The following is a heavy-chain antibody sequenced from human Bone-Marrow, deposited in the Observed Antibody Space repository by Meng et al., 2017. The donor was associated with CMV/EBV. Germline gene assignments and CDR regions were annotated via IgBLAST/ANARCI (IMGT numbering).Heavy chain of an antibody. D-gene: IGHD3-3*01. J-gene: IGHJ6*02. V-gene: IGHV1-8*03. CDR1: GYTFTSYD. CDR3: ARGSEGTPGTIFGVVISIYYYYGMDV. Sequence: ASVKVSCKASGYTFTSYDINWVRQATGQGLEWMGWMNPNSGNTGYAQKFQGRVTITRNTSISTAYMELSSLRSEDTAVYYCARGSEGTPGTIFGVVISIYYYYGMDVWGQGTTVTVSS. CDR2: MNPNSGNT.